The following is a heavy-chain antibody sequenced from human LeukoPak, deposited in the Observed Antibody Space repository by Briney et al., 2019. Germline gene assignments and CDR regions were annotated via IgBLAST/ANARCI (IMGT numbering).Heavy chain of an antibody. CDR2: ISYDGSNK. CDR3: ARAGLYSGSGLDY. CDR1: GFTFSSYA. D-gene: IGHD5-12*01. V-gene: IGHV3-30-3*01. Sequence: GGSLRLSCAASGFTFSSYAMHWVRQAPGKGLEWVAVISYDGSNKYYADSVKGRFTISRDNAKNSLYLQMNSLRAEDTAVYFCARAGLYSGSGLDYWGQGTLVTVSS. J-gene: IGHJ4*02.